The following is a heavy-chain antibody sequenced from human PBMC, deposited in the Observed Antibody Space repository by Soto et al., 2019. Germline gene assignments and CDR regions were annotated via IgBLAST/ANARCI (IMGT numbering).Heavy chain of an antibody. CDR3: ARVPILRIPATPGDCYYAMDV. CDR1: DESISRCY. Sequence: SSAPPCLSYTVSDESISRCYWSCLRQPPGQGLACIGYVYSSGTTSYNPALHSRGSISINTSKNQFSLRLTSVTAADTAVYFCARVPILRIPATPGDCYYAMDVWGQRTTVTVSS. J-gene: IGHJ6*02. V-gene: IGHV4-59*01. CDR2: VYSSGTT. D-gene: IGHD2-2*01.